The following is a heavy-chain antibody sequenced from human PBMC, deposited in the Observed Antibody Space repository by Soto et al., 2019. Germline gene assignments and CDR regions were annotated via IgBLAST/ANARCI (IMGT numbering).Heavy chain of an antibody. V-gene: IGHV4-30-4*01. CDR2: IYYSGST. D-gene: IGHD3-16*01. Sequence: TLSLTCTVSGGSISSGDYYWSLIRQPPGKGLEWIGYIYYSGSTYYNPSLKSRVTISVDTSKNQFSLKLSSVTAADTAVYYCAREKVYGSPLGYWGQGTLVTVSS. J-gene: IGHJ4*02. CDR3: AREKVYGSPLGY. CDR1: GGSISSGDYY.